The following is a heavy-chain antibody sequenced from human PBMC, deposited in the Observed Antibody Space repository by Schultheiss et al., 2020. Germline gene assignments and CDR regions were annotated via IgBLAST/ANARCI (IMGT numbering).Heavy chain of an antibody. Sequence: GESLEISCAASGFTFSSYAMSWVRQAPGKGLEWVSSISSSSSYIYYADSVKGRFTISRDNAKNSLYLQMNSLRAEDTAVYYCARVFGRGDYDSRSGYWGQGTTVTVSS. J-gene: IGHJ6*02. CDR3: ARVFGRGDYDSRSGY. D-gene: IGHD4-17*01. V-gene: IGHV3-21*01. CDR1: GFTFSSYA. CDR2: ISSSSSYI.